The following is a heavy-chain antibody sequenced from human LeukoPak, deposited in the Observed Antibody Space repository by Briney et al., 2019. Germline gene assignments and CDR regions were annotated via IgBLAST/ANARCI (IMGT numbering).Heavy chain of an antibody. CDR2: IYYSGST. V-gene: IGHV4-59*01. CDR1: GGSISSYY. CDR3: ARDRIGRAFDI. J-gene: IGHJ3*02. Sequence: SETLSLTCTVSGGSISSYYWSWIRQPPGKGLEWIGYIYYSGSTNYNPSLKSRVTISVDTSKNQFSLKLSSVTAADTAVYYCARDRIGRAFDIWGQGTMVTVSS. D-gene: IGHD2-15*01.